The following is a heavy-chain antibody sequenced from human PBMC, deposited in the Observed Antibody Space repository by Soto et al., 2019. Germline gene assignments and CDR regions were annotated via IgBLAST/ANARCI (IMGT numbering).Heavy chain of an antibody. V-gene: IGHV1-69*01. D-gene: IGHD5-18*01. Sequence: QVQLGQSGAEVKKPGSSVKVSCKASGGTFSSYPINWVRQAPGQGLEWMGEIIPIFGTANYAQKFQGRVTITADEFTRTAYMELSSLRSDDTAVYYCASGYSYGGLDSWGQGPLVTVSS. CDR1: GGTFSSYP. CDR3: ASGYSYGGLDS. J-gene: IGHJ4*02. CDR2: IIPIFGTA.